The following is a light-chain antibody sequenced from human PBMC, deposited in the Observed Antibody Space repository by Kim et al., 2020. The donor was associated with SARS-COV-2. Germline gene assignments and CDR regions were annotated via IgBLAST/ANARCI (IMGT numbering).Light chain of an antibody. J-gene: IGLJ2*01. CDR2: GKN. V-gene: IGLV3-19*01. CDR3: NSRDSNNNVL. CDR1: SLRSYY. Sequence: SSELTQAPAVSVALGQTVRITCQGDSLRSYYATWYQQKPGQAPILVIYGKNNRPPGIPDRFSGSSSGNTASLTITGTQAGDEADYYCNSRDSNNNVLFGG.